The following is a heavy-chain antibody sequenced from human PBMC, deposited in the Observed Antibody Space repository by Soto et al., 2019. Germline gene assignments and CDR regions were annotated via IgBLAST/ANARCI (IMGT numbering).Heavy chain of an antibody. Sequence: ASVKVSCKASGYTFTGYYMHWVRQAPGQGLEWMGWINPNSGGTNYAQKFQGRVTMTRDTSISTAYMELSRLRSDDTAVYYCARDLQFGYYYGMDVWGQGTTVTVSS. CDR3: ARDLQFGYYYGMDV. D-gene: IGHD1-1*01. CDR2: INPNSGGT. V-gene: IGHV1-2*02. J-gene: IGHJ6*02. CDR1: GYTFTGYY.